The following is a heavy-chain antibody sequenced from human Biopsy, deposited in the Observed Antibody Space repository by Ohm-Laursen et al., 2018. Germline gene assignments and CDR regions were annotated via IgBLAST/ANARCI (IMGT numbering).Heavy chain of an antibody. CDR2: IYDRASTA. V-gene: IGHV4-61*01. Sequence: SETLSLTCTVSGDSVSSGSFYWTWIRQSPGQGLDCIGSIYDRASTANYNPSLESLVTMSVDMPKIQFSLQLSAVTDADTAIYYCGRGMRSSGCPYFDPWGQGTLVTVSS. D-gene: IGHD6-19*01. J-gene: IGHJ4*02. CDR1: GDSVSSGSFY. CDR3: GRGMRSSGCPYFDP.